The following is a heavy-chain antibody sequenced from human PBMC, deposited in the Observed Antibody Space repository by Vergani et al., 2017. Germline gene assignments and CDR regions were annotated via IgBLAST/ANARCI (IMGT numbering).Heavy chain of an antibody. CDR2: ISGSGGST. CDR3: ARALVVVTALDY. D-gene: IGHD3-22*01. V-gene: IGHV3-23*04. J-gene: IGHJ4*02. CDR1: GFTFSSYS. Sequence: EVQLVESGGGLVKPGGSLRLSCAASGFTFSSYSMSWVRQAPGKGLEWVSAISGSGGSTYYADSVKGRFTISRDNSKNTLYLQMNSLRAEDTAVYYCARALVVVTALDYWGQGTLVTVSS.